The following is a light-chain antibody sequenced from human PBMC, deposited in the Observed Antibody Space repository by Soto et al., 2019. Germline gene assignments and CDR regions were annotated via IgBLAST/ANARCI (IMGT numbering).Light chain of an antibody. CDR1: QHASQT. V-gene: IGKV3-20*01. J-gene: IGKJ1*01. Sequence: EIVMTQSPGTLSVSPGERVTLSCRASQHASQTLAWYQQKPGQAPRLLIYGASGRATGIPDRFSGSGSGTDFTLTISRLEPEDFAVYYCQQFGTSLWTFGQGTKVDIK. CDR3: QQFGTSLWT. CDR2: GAS.